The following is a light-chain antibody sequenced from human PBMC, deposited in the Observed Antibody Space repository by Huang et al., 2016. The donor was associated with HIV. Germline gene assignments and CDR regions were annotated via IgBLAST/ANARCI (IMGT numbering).Light chain of an antibody. CDR1: QSNSSY. V-gene: IGKV1-39*01. CDR2: AAS. J-gene: IGKJ2*01. CDR3: QQSYSTLRYT. Sequence: DIQMTQSPSSLSASVGDRVTITCRASQSNSSYLNWYQQKPGKAPKLLIYAASSLQSGVPSRFSGSGSGTDFTLTISSLQPEDFATYYCQQSYSTLRYTFGQGTKLEIK.